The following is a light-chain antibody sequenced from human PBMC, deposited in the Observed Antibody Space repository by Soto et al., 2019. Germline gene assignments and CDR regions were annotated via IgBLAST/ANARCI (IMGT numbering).Light chain of an antibody. V-gene: IGLV4-60*02. CDR3: ETWDSNWV. CDR1: SGHSSYI. CDR2: LEGSGSY. Sequence: QSVLTQSSSASAYLGSSVKLTCTLSSGHSSYIIAWHQQQPGKAPRYLMKLEGSGSYNKGSGVPDRFSGSSSGADRYLTISNLQFEDEADYYCETWDSNWVFGGGTKLTVL. J-gene: IGLJ3*02.